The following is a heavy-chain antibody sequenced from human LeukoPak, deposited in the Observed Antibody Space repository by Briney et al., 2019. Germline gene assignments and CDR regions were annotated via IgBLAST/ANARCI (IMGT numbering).Heavy chain of an antibody. D-gene: IGHD1-26*01. Sequence: SETLSLTCTVSGGSISSSSYYWGWIRQPPGKGLEWIGGISYSGSTYYNPSLKSRVTIYVDTSKNQFSLKLSSVTAADTAVYSCARHGLSGVSLRINWFDPWGRGTLVTVSS. J-gene: IGHJ5*02. CDR1: GGSISSSSYY. V-gene: IGHV4-39*01. CDR2: ISYSGST. CDR3: ARHGLSGVSLRINWFDP.